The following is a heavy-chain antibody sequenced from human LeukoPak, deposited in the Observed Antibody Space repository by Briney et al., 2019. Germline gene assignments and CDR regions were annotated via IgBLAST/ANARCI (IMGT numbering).Heavy chain of an antibody. CDR2: IYPVDSDT. D-gene: IGHD2-2*01. CDR1: GYTFTGDW. CDR3: ARPALYCSSTVCPPYMDV. Sequence: GESLKISCKASGYTFTGDWIGWVRQMPGKGLEWTVIIYPVDSDTKYNAPFQGQVTISAHKSISTAYLQWGSLKASDTATYYCARPALYCSSTVCPPYMDVWGKGTTVTVSS. V-gene: IGHV5-51*01. J-gene: IGHJ6*03.